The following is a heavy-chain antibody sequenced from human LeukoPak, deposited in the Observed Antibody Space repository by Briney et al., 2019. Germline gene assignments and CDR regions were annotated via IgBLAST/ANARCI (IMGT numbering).Heavy chain of an antibody. Sequence: PSETLSLTCTVSGGSISSYYWSWIRQPPGKGLEWIGYIYYSGSTNYNPSLKSRVTISVDTSKNQSSLKLSSVTAADTAVYYCARELRDAFDIWGQGTMVTVSS. CDR3: ARELRDAFDI. J-gene: IGHJ3*02. V-gene: IGHV4-59*01. CDR2: IYYSGST. CDR1: GGSISSYY.